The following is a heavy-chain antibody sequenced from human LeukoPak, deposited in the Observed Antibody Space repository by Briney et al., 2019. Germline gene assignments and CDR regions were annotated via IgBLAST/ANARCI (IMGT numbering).Heavy chain of an antibody. CDR2: INHSGST. D-gene: IGHD2-15*01. CDR3: ARIPPRSYCSGGSCYRNAFDI. CDR1: GGSFSGYY. V-gene: IGHV4-34*01. Sequence: SETLSLTCAVYGGSFSGYYWSWIRQPPGKGLEWIGEINHSGSTNYNPSLKSRVTISVDTSKNQFSLKLSSVTGADTAVYYCARIPPRSYCSGGSCYRNAFDIWGQGTMVTVSS. J-gene: IGHJ3*02.